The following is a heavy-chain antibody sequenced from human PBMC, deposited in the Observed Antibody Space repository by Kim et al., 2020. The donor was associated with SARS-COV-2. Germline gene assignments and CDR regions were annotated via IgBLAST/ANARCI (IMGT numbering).Heavy chain of an antibody. J-gene: IGHJ4*02. D-gene: IGHD6-6*01. CDR3: ARSIAPTPDFDY. V-gene: IGHV1-2*02. Sequence: NYAQKFQGRVTMTRDTSISTAYMELSRLRSDDTAVYYCARSIAPTPDFDYWGQGTLVTVSS.